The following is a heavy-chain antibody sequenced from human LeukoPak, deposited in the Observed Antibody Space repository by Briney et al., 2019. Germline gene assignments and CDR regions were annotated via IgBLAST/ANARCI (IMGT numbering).Heavy chain of an antibody. D-gene: IGHD5-18*01. V-gene: IGHV3-74*01. CDR2: INSDGSST. CDR3: ARVLGYSDDAFDI. Sequence: GGSLRLSCAASGFTFSDYWMHWVRQVPGKGLVWVSRINSDGSSTTYADSVRGRFTISRDYAKNTLYLQMNSLRAEDTAVYYCARVLGYSDDAFDIWGQGTMVTVSS. CDR1: GFTFSDYW. J-gene: IGHJ3*02.